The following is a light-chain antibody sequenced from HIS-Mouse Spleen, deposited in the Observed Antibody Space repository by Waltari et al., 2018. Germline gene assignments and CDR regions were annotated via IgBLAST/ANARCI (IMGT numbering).Light chain of an antibody. CDR3: AAWDDSLSGWV. CDR1: SSNIGSNY. J-gene: IGLJ3*02. CDR2: RNK. Sequence: QSVLTQPPSASGTPGQRVTISCSGSSSNIGSNYVYCYQQPPGTAPKLLIYRNKQRPSGVPDRFSGSKSGTSASLAISGLRSEDEADYYCAAWDDSLSGWVFGGGTKLTVL. V-gene: IGLV1-47*01.